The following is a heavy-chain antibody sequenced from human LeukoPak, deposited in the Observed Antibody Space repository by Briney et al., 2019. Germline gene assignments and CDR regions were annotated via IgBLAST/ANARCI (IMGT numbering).Heavy chain of an antibody. CDR3: ARELREHGVFDI. CDR2: ISGSGHST. V-gene: IGHV3-23*01. CDR1: GFTFTSSA. D-gene: IGHD1-26*01. Sequence: GGSLRLSCAASGFTFTSSAMSWVRQAPGKGLEWVSAISGSGHSTDYAASVKGRFSISRDNSKNTVYLQMSSLRAEDTAIYYCARELREHGVFDIWGQGTMVTVSS. J-gene: IGHJ3*02.